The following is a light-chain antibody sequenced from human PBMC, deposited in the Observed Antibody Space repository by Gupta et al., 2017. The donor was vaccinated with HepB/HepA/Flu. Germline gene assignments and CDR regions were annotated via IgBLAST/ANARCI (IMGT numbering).Light chain of an antibody. V-gene: IGLV2-14*01. CDR2: DVS. J-gene: IGLJ2*01. CDR3: SSYTTSSSVV. CDR1: SSDVGRYNY. Sequence: QSALTQPASVSGSPGQSITISCTGTSSDVGRYNYVSWYQQHPGKAPKLIIYDVSHRSSGASRRFSGSKSGNTASLTISGLQPEDDAEYSCSSYTTSSSVVFGGGTELTVL.